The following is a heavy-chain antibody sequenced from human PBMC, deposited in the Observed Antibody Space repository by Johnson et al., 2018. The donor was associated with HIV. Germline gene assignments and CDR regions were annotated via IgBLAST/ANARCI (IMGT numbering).Heavy chain of an antibody. D-gene: IGHD6-19*01. J-gene: IGHJ3*02. Sequence: QMLLVESGGGLVQPGGSLRLSCAASGFTVSDYYMSWIRQATGKGLEWVSYISSSGSTISYADPVKGRFTIARDNAKNSLYLQMNSLRAEDTAVYYCARDQRSSGLNDQTDAFDIWGQGTMVTVSS. CDR3: ARDQRSSGLNDQTDAFDI. CDR2: ISSSGSTI. CDR1: GFTVSDYY. V-gene: IGHV3-11*04.